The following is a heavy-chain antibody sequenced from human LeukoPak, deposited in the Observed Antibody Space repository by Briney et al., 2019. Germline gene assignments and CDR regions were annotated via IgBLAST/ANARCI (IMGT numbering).Heavy chain of an antibody. CDR1: GFTFSSYA. D-gene: IGHD3-22*01. CDR3: AKFGDYYDSSGYPD. V-gene: IGHV3-23*01. CDR2: ISGSGGST. J-gene: IGHJ4*02. Sequence: GGSLRLSCAASGFTFSSYAMSWVRQAPGKGLEWVSAISGSGGSTYYADSVKGRFTISGDNSKNTLYLQMNSLRAEDTAVYYCAKFGDYYDSSGYPDWGQGTLVTVSS.